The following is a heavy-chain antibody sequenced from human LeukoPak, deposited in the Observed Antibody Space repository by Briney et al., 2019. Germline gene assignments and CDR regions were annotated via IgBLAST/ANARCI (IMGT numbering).Heavy chain of an antibody. J-gene: IGHJ4*02. Sequence: ASVKVSCKASGYTFTSYGISWVRQAPGQGLEWMGWISAYNGSTNYAQKLQGRVTMTTDTSTSTAYMELRSLRSDDTAVYYCARDLSMVRGVRPYYFDYWGQGTLVTVSS. D-gene: IGHD3-10*01. V-gene: IGHV1-18*01. CDR1: GYTFTSYG. CDR3: ARDLSMVRGVRPYYFDY. CDR2: ISAYNGST.